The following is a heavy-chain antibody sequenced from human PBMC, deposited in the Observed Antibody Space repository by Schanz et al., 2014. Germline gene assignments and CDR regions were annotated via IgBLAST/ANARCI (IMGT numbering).Heavy chain of an antibody. CDR3: AKIERNED. D-gene: IGHD1-1*01. J-gene: IGHJ4*02. V-gene: IGHV3-23*01. Sequence: EVQLLESGGGLVQPGGSLRLSCLASGFAFSSYGMNWLRQAPGKGLEWVSTIGTSGGTNYAESVKGRFTISRDNSKNTLYLQMNSLRAEDTAVYFCAKIERNEDWGQGTLVTVSS. CDR2: IGTSGGT. CDR1: GFAFSSYG.